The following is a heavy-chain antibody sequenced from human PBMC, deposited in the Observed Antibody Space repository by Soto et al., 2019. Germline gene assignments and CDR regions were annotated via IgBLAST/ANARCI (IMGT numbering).Heavy chain of an antibody. CDR1: GGSISSGGYY. J-gene: IGHJ3*02. CDR2: IYYSGST. D-gene: IGHD4-17*01. V-gene: IGHV4-31*03. CDR3: ARDYGDPAHAFDI. Sequence: QVQLQESGPGLVKPSQTLSLTCTVSGGSISSGGYYWSWIRQHPGKGLEWIGYIYYSGSTYYNPSLKSRVTISVDTSKNQFSLKLSPVTAADTAVYYCARDYGDPAHAFDIWGQGTMVTVSS.